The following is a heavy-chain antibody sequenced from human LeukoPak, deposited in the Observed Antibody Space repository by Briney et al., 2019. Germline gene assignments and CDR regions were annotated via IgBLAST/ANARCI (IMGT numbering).Heavy chain of an antibody. CDR3: ASDYYGSGSFSYFDY. CDR2: IHHSGTA. D-gene: IGHD3-10*01. Sequence: SETLSLTCTVSGGSISSYYWSWIRQPPGKGLEWIGDIHHSGTANYNPSLKSRVTISIDTSKDQFSLKLSSVTAADTAVYYCASDYYGSGSFSYFDYWGQGTLVTVSS. CDR1: GGSISSYY. V-gene: IGHV4-34*01. J-gene: IGHJ4*02.